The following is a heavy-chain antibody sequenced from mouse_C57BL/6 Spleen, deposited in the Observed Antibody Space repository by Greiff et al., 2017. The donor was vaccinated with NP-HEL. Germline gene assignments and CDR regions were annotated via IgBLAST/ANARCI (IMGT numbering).Heavy chain of an antibody. CDR2: IYPGNSDT. V-gene: IGHV1-5*01. Sequence: VQLKESGTVLARPGASVKMSCKTSGYTFTSYWMHWVKQRPGQGLEWIGAIYPGNSDTSYNQKFKGKAKLTAVTSASTAYMELSSLTNEDSAVYYCTSGYGSSYEDAMDYWGQGTSGTVSS. CDR1: GYTFTSYW. CDR3: TSGYGSSYEDAMDY. D-gene: IGHD1-1*01. J-gene: IGHJ4*01.